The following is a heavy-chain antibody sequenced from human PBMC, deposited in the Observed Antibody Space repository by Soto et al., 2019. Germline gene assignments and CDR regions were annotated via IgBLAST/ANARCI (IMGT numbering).Heavy chain of an antibody. CDR3: VRPYYSSSWFPFDR. CDR1: GFDFGDYY. V-gene: IGHV3-11*01. J-gene: IGHJ4*02. CDR2: IDSGDGTT. Sequence: VGSLRLSCTGSGFDFGDYYMSWIRQAPGKGLEWVSYIDSGDGTTYYTDSVKGRFTISRDNAKKTVYLQMSSLRVEDTALYYCVRPYYSSSWFPFDRWGQGTLVTVSS. D-gene: IGHD6-13*01.